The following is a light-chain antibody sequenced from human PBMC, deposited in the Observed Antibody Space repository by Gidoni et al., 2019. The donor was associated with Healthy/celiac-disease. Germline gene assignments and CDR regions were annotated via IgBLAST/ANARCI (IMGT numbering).Light chain of an antibody. Sequence: ELVLTPSPGTLSLSPGERATLSCRASQSVSSSYLAGYQQKPGQAPRNLIYGASSRATGIADRLSGSGGGTDFTLTISRLEHEEVAVYYCQQYGSSPPLTFGGGTKVEIK. CDR1: QSVSSSY. CDR2: GAS. CDR3: QQYGSSPPLT. V-gene: IGKV3-20*01. J-gene: IGKJ4*01.